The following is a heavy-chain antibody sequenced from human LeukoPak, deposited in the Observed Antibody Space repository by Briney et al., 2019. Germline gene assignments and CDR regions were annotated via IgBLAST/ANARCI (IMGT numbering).Heavy chain of an antibody. CDR2: IYHSGST. CDR1: GYSISSGYY. J-gene: IGHJ6*03. CDR3: ARISSYGYYYYMDV. D-gene: IGHD6-6*01. Sequence: PSETLSLTCTVSGYSISSGYYWGWIRQPPGKGLEWIGSIYHSGSTYYNPSLKSRVTISADTSKNQFSLKLRYVTAADTAVYYCARISSYGYYYYMDVWGKGTTVTVSS. V-gene: IGHV4-38-2*02.